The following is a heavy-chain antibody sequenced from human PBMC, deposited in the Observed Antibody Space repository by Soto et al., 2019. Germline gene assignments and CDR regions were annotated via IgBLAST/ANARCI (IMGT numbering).Heavy chain of an antibody. CDR2: IYYSGST. CDR1: GGSISSSSYY. CDR3: AKSSTVVTLYYYYYGMDV. Sequence: SETLSLTCTVSGGSISSSSYYWGWIRQPPGKGLEWIGSIYYSGSTYYNPSLKSRVTISVDTSKNQFSLKLSSVTAADTAVYYCAKSSTVVTLYYYYYGMDVWGQGTTVTVSS. J-gene: IGHJ6*02. D-gene: IGHD4-17*01. V-gene: IGHV4-39*01.